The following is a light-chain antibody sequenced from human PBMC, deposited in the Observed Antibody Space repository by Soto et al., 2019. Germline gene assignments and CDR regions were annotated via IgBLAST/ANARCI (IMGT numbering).Light chain of an antibody. Sequence: EIVLTQSPGTLSLSPGERATLSCRASQSVSSSYLAWYQQKPGQAPRLLIYGASSRATGIPDRFSGSGSGTDFTLTISSLQSEDFAEYHCQQYNNWPQTFGQGTKVDIK. CDR2: GAS. CDR1: QSVSSSY. J-gene: IGKJ1*01. V-gene: IGKV3-20*01. CDR3: QQYNNWPQT.